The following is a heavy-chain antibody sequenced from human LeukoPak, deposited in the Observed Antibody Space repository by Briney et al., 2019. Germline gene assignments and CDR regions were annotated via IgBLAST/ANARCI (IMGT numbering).Heavy chain of an antibody. CDR1: GYTFTSYD. V-gene: IGHV1-8*01. CDR3: ARGPPNWGYDY. Sequence: ASVKVSCKASGYTFTSYDFNWVRQATGQRPEWMGWMSPNSGDTGYAQKFQDRVTMTRNTSISIAYMELSSLRSDDTALYYCARGPPNWGYDYWGSGTLVTVSS. D-gene: IGHD7-27*01. CDR2: MSPNSGDT. J-gene: IGHJ4*02.